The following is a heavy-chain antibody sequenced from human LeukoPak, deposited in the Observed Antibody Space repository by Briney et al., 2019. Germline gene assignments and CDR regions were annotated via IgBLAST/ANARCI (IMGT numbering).Heavy chain of an antibody. Sequence: GGSLRLSCVASGLTFSSYAMSWVRQAPGKGLEWVSAISGSGGSTYSDSVKGRFTISRDNSKNTLFLQMNSLRAEDTAMYYCTKTPLAAGWGQGTLVTVSS. D-gene: IGHD6-19*01. CDR1: GLTFSSYA. CDR3: TKTPLAAG. V-gene: IGHV3-23*01. J-gene: IGHJ4*02. CDR2: ISGSGGST.